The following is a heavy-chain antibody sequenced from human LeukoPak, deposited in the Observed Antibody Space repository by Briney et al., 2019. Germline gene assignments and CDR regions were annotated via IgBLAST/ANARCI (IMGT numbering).Heavy chain of an antibody. CDR3: AGGGIAARRFDY. V-gene: IGHV1-69*06. CDR1: GYTFTIYG. CDR2: IIPIFGTA. D-gene: IGHD6-6*01. Sequence: SVKVSCKASGYTFTIYGISWVRQAPGQGLEWMGGIIPIFGTANYAQKFQGRVTITADKSTSTAYMELSSLRSEDTAVYYCAGGGIAARRFDYWGQGALVTVSS. J-gene: IGHJ4*02.